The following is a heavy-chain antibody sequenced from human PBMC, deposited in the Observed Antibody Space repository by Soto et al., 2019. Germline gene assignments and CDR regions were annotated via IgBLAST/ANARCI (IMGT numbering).Heavy chain of an antibody. Sequence: QVQLVQSGAEVKKPGASVKVSCKASGYTFTSYYMHWVREATGQGLEWMGIINPNGGSTSYAKKFQGRVTMTRDTSTGTVYMELSSLRSEDTAVYYCARDPYWNYGYFDYWGQGTLVTVSS. J-gene: IGHJ4*02. V-gene: IGHV1-46*01. D-gene: IGHD1-7*01. CDR3: ARDPYWNYGYFDY. CDR2: INPNGGST. CDR1: GYTFTSYY.